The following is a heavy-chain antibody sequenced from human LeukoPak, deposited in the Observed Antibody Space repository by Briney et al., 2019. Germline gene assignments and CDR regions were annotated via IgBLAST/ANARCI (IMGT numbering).Heavy chain of an antibody. D-gene: IGHD1-1*01. V-gene: IGHV3-9*01. J-gene: IGHJ4*02. CDR2: ISWNSGSI. CDR3: AKDYKTHLDY. CDR1: GFTFDDYA. Sequence: GRSLRLSCAASGFTFDDYAMPWVRQAPGKGLEWVSGISWNSGSIGYADSVKGRFTISRDNAKDSLYLQMNSLRAEDTALYYCAKDYKTHLDYWGQGTLVTVSS.